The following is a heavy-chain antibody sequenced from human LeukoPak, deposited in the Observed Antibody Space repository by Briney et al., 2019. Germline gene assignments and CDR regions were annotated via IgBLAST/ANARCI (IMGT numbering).Heavy chain of an antibody. Sequence: SETLSLTCAVSGGSISSFYWTWIRQPPGKGLEWIGYIYYNGTTNYNPSLKSRVTISVDTSKNQFSLKLRSVTAADTAVYYCAASIAVARRGLYYWGQGTLVTVSS. D-gene: IGHD6-19*01. CDR1: GGSISSFY. V-gene: IGHV4-59*01. J-gene: IGHJ4*02. CDR3: AASIAVARRGLYY. CDR2: IYYNGTT.